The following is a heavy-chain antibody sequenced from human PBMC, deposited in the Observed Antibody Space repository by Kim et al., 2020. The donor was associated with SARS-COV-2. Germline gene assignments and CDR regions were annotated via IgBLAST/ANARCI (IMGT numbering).Heavy chain of an antibody. CDR3: ARGPPPQGGIVATISPYYYGMDV. V-gene: IGHV1-69*13. Sequence: SVKVSCKASGGTFSSYAISWVRQAPGQGLEWMGGIIPIFGTANYAQKFQGRVTITADESTSTAYMELSSLRSEDTAVYYCARGPPPQGGIVATISPYYYGMDVWGQGTTVTVSS. CDR1: GGTFSSYA. J-gene: IGHJ6*02. CDR2: IIPIFGTA. D-gene: IGHD5-12*01.